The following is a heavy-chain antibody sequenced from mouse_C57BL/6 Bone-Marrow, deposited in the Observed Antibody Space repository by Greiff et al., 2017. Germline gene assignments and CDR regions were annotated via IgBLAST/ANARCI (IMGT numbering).Heavy chain of an antibody. CDR2: IYPGDGDT. Sequence: VQLQQSGPELVKPGASVKISCKASGYAFSSSWMNWVKQRPGKGLEWIGRIYPGDGDTNYNGEFKGKATLTADKSSSTAYMQLSSLTSEDSAVYFCARLEYKDAMDYWGQATSVTVSS. J-gene: IGHJ4*01. CDR3: ARLEYKDAMDY. D-gene: IGHD1-3*01. CDR1: GYAFSSSW. V-gene: IGHV1-82*01.